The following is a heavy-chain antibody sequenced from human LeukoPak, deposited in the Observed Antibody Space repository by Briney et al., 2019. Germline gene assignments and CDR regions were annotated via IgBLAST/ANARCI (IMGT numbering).Heavy chain of an antibody. CDR2: ITWDSTNT. Sequence: GRSLRLSCAASGFIFNDHAMYWVRQPPGKGPEWVSAITWDSTNTGYADSVKGRFTISRDNAKNSLYLQMNSLRPEETALYYCARASYYYDTSGLGAFDIWGQGTMVTVSS. V-gene: IGHV3-9*01. D-gene: IGHD3-22*01. CDR3: ARASYYYDTSGLGAFDI. CDR1: GFIFNDHA. J-gene: IGHJ3*02.